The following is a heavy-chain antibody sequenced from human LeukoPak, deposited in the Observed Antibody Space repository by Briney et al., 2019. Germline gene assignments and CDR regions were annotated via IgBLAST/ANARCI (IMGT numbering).Heavy chain of an antibody. CDR1: GFTFSSYS. D-gene: IGHD4-17*01. CDR3: ARTGSYGDHHFDY. Sequence: GGSLRLSCAASGFTFSSYSMNWVRQAPGKGLEWVSSISSSSSYIYYADSVKGRFTNSRDNAKNSLYLQMNSLRAEDTAVYYCARTGSYGDHHFDYWGQGTLVTVSS. J-gene: IGHJ4*02. CDR2: ISSSSSYI. V-gene: IGHV3-21*01.